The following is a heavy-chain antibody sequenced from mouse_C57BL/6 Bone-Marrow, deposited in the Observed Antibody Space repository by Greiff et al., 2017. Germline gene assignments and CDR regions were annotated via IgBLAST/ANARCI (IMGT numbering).Heavy chain of an antibody. J-gene: IGHJ4*01. D-gene: IGHD2-5*01. Sequence: VQLQQSGAELARPGASVKLSCKASGYTFTSYGISWVKQRTGQGLEWIGEIYPRSGNTYYNEKFKGKATLTADKSSSTANMELRSLTSEDSAVYFCARDSNHAMDYWGQGTSVTVSS. CDR2: IYPRSGNT. CDR3: ARDSNHAMDY. V-gene: IGHV1-81*01. CDR1: GYTFTSYG.